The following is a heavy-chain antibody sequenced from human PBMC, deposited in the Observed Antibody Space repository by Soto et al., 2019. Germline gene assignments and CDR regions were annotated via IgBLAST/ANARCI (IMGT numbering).Heavy chain of an antibody. CDR2: FIPILGIA. CDR1: GGTFSSYT. D-gene: IGHD1-26*01. Sequence: QVQLVQSGAEVKKPGSSVKVSCKASGGTFSSYTISWVRQAPGQGLEWMGRFIPILGIANYAQKFQGRVTATANQATRTACLERSSLRSEDTGLYYCASEPSIGATHRWFAPWGRGTLVTVSS. CDR3: ASEPSIGATHRWFAP. J-gene: IGHJ5*02. V-gene: IGHV1-69*02.